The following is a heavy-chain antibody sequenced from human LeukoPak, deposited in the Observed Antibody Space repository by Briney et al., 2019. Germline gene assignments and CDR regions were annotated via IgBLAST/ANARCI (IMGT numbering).Heavy chain of an antibody. CDR3: ARMSPPYYSGGSCYSGDYYYYGMDV. D-gene: IGHD2-15*01. CDR1: GFTFSSYA. CDR2: ISYDGSNK. V-gene: IGHV3-30-3*01. J-gene: IGHJ6*02. Sequence: GGSLRLSCAASGFTFSSYAMHWVRQTPGKGLEWVAVISYDGSNKYYADSVKGRFTISRDNSKNTLYLQMNSLRAEDTAVYYCARMSPPYYSGGSCYSGDYYYYGMDVWGQGTTVTVSS.